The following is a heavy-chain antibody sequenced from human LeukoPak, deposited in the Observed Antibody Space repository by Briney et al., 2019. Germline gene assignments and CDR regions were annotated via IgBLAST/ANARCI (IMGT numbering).Heavy chain of an antibody. V-gene: IGHV6-1*01. CDR1: GDSVSSNSAT. D-gene: IGHD1-26*01. Sequence: SQTLSLTFAISGDSVSSNSATWHWLRQSPSRGLEWLGRTYYRSKWLYDYAVSVKSRIIIIPDTSKNQFSLQLNSVTPEDTAVYYCARAGSGFHDYWGQGLLVTVSS. CDR2: TYYRSKWLY. J-gene: IGHJ4*02. CDR3: ARAGSGFHDY.